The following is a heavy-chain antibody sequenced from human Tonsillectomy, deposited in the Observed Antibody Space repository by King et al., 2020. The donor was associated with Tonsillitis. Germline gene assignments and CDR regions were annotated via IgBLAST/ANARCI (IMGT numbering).Heavy chain of an antibody. Sequence: VQLVESGAEVKKPGASVKVSCKASGYTFTSYYMHWVRQAPGQGLEWMGIINPSGGSTSYAQKFQGRVTMTRDTSTSTVYMELSSLRSEDTAVYYCARDDYEGAGSYYNWRGYVDYWGQGTLVTVSS. V-gene: IGHV1-46*01. CDR1: GYTFTSYY. CDR2: INPSGGST. J-gene: IGHJ4*02. CDR3: ARDDYEGAGSYYNWRGYVDY. D-gene: IGHD3-10*01.